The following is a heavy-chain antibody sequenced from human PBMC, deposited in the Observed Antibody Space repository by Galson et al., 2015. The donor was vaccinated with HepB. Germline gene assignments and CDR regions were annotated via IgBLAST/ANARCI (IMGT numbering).Heavy chain of an antibody. J-gene: IGHJ3*02. CDR1: GFTFSRYA. D-gene: IGHD5-12*01. Sequence: SLRLSCAASGFTFSRYAMSWVRQAPGKGLEWVSTISVSGGSTYYADSVKGRFTISRDNSKNTLYLQMNSLGAEDTAVYYCAKDQGKGGYDGFDIWGQGTMVTVSS. CDR2: ISVSGGST. V-gene: IGHV3-23*01. CDR3: AKDQGKGGYDGFDI.